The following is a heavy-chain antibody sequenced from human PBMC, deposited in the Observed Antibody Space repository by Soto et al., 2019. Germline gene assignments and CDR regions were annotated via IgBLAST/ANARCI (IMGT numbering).Heavy chain of an antibody. CDR3: ARANPTVDSITMVRGVIPKIYGMDV. V-gene: IGHV1-2*04. Sequence: ASVKVSCKASGYTFTGYYMHWVRQAPGQGLEWMGWINPNSGGTNYAQKFQGWVTMTRDTSISTAYMELSRLRSDDTAVYYCARANPTVDSITMVRGVIPKIYGMDVWGQGTTVTVSS. CDR2: INPNSGGT. D-gene: IGHD3-10*01. CDR1: GYTFTGYY. J-gene: IGHJ6*02.